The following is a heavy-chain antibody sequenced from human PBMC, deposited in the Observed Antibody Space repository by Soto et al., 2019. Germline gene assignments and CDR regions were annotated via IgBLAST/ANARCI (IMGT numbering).Heavy chain of an antibody. D-gene: IGHD6-19*01. Sequence: ASETLSLTCTVSGGSISSSSYYWGWIRQPPGKSLEWIGYIYYSGSTYYNPSLKSRVTISVDTSKNQLSLKLSSVTAAVTAVYYCARLPGWLAYFDYWGQGTLVTVSS. CDR3: ARLPGWLAYFDY. J-gene: IGHJ4*02. CDR1: GGSISSSSYY. CDR2: IYYSGST. V-gene: IGHV4-39*01.